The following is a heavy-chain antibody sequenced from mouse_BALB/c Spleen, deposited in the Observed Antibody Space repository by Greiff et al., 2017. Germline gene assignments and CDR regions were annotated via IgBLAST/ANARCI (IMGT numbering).Heavy chain of an antibody. J-gene: IGHJ4*01. CDR1: GFTFSSYG. CDR2: ISSGGSYT. V-gene: IGHV5-6*01. Sequence: EVQVVESGGDLVKPGGSLKLSCAASGFTFSSYGMSWVRQTPDKRLEWVATISSGGSYTYYPDSVKGRFTISRDNAKNTLYLQMSSLKSEDTAMYYCARHDGNYVHYYAMDYWGQGTSVTVSS. CDR3: ARHDGNYVHYYAMDY. D-gene: IGHD2-1*01.